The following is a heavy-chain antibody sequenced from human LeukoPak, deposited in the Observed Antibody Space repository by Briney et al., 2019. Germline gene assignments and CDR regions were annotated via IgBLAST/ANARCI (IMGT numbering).Heavy chain of an antibody. CDR1: GDSISSYY. V-gene: IGHV4-4*09. D-gene: IGHD1-1*01. J-gene: IGHJ4*02. CDR2: IYTSGST. Sequence: SETLSLTCTVSGDSISSYYWSWLRQPRGKGLEWIGYIYTSGSTNYNPSLKSRVTISVDTSKNQFSLKLSSVTAADTAVYYCARLCDWNYVDYWGQGTLVTVSS. CDR3: ARLCDWNYVDY.